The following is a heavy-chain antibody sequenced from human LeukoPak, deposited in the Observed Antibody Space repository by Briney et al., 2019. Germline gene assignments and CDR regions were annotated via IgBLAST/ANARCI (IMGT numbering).Heavy chain of an antibody. Sequence: GASVTVSCKASGGTFSSYAISWVRQAPGQGLEWMGGIIPIFGTANYAQKFQGRVTITTDESTSTAYMELSSLRSEDTAVYYCARDSSRYCSSTSCYSGYMDVWGKGTTVTVSS. CDR3: ARDSSRYCSSTSCYSGYMDV. D-gene: IGHD2-2*01. CDR2: IIPIFGTA. CDR1: GGTFSSYA. J-gene: IGHJ6*03. V-gene: IGHV1-69*05.